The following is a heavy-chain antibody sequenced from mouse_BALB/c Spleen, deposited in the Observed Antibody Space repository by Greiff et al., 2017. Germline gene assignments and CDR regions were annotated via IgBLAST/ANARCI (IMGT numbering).Heavy chain of an antibody. CDR2: IWSGGST. CDR3: ARTRAYYDGFAY. CDR1: GFSLTSYG. Sequence: QVQLQQSGPGLVQPSQSLSITCTVSGFSLTSYGVHWVRQSPGKGLEWLGVIWSGGSTDYNAAFISRLSISKDNSKSQVFFKMNSLQANDTAIYYCARTRAYYDGFAYWGQGTLVTVSA. V-gene: IGHV2-2*02. D-gene: IGHD1-1*01. J-gene: IGHJ3*01.